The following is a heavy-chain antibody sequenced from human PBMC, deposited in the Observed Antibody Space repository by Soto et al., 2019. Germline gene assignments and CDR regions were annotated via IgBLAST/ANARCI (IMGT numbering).Heavy chain of an antibody. CDR2: INPSGGST. Sequence: AASVKVSCESCGYTFTSCYRQWVRQAPGQGLEWMGIINPSGGSTSYAQKFQGRVTMTRDTSTSTVYMELSSLRSEDTAVYYCARYSSSSSRFDYWGQGTLVTVSS. CDR1: GYTFTSCY. J-gene: IGHJ4*02. D-gene: IGHD6-6*01. CDR3: ARYSSSSSRFDY. V-gene: IGHV1-46*03.